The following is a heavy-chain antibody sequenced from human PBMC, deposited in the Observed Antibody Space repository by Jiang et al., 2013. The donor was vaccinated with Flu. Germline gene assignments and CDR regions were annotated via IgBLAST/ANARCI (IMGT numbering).Heavy chain of an antibody. V-gene: IGHV4-59*08. Sequence: GPGLVKPSETLSLTCTVSGGSLSPHYWSWIRQPPGKGLEWIGYIHNSGTTNYNPSLKSRVTISIDTSTNQFSLKLISVTAPDTAVYYCARSYCGGDCYSMFGYSYYGMDVWGQGTTVTVSS. CDR1: GGSLSPHY. D-gene: IGHD2-21*02. CDR2: IHNSGTT. CDR3: ARSYCGGDCYSMFGYSYYGMDV. J-gene: IGHJ6*02.